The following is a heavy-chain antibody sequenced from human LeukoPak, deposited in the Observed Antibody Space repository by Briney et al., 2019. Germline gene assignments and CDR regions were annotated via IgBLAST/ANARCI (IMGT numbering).Heavy chain of an antibody. Sequence: ASVKVSCKASGYTFTSYYMHWVRQAPGQGLEWMGGIIPIFGTANYAQKFQGRVTITADESTSTAYMELSSLRSEDTAVYYCARGEGVRFLEWLNWFDPWGQGTLVTVSS. V-gene: IGHV1-69*13. CDR1: GYTFTSYY. CDR3: ARGEGVRFLEWLNWFDP. CDR2: IIPIFGTA. D-gene: IGHD3-3*01. J-gene: IGHJ5*02.